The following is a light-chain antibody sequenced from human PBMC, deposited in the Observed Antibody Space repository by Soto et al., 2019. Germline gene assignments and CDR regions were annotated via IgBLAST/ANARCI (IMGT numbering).Light chain of an antibody. CDR2: GAS. Sequence: EIVMTHSPVTLSVSPWGIATLSCRASQSISDTLAWYQQKPGQAPRLLIYGASTRATGIPARFSGSGSGTDFTLTISSLEPEDFAVYYCQQRSNWITFGQGTRLEIK. J-gene: IGKJ5*01. V-gene: IGKV3-15*01. CDR3: QQRSNWIT. CDR1: QSISDT.